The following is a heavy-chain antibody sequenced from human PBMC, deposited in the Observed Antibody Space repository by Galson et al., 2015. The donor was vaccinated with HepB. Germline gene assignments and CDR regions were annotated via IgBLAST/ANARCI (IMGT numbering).Heavy chain of an antibody. CDR1: GFTFSSYG. D-gene: IGHD3-22*01. J-gene: IGHJ4*02. Sequence: SLRLSCAASGFTFSSYGMHWVRQAPGKGLEWVAVIWYDGSNKYYADSVKGRFTISRDNSKNTLYLQMNSLRAEDTAVYYCASFGVTYYYDSSGYLGYWGQGTLVTVSS. CDR3: ASFGVTYYYDSSGYLGY. V-gene: IGHV3-33*01. CDR2: IWYDGSNK.